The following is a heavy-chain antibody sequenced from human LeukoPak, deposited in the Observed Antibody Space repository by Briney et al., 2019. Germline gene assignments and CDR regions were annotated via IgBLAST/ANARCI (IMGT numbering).Heavy chain of an antibody. V-gene: IGHV4-34*01. J-gene: IGHJ4*02. CDR3: ARHADYGDYISY. Sequence: SETLSLTCAVYGGSFSGYYWSWIRQPPGKGLEWIGGIYYSGSTYYNPSLKSRVTLSVDTSKNQFSLKLSSVTAADTAVYYCARHADYGDYISYWGQGTMVTVSS. CDR2: IYYSGST. D-gene: IGHD4-17*01. CDR1: GGSFSGYY.